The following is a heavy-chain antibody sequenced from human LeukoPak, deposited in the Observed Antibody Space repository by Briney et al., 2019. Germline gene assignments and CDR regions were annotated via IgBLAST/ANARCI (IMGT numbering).Heavy chain of an antibody. J-gene: IGHJ6*02. CDR1: GFTFSSYS. CDR3: ARVVAKYYGMDV. Sequence: GGSLRLSCAASGFTFSSYSMNWVRQAPGKGLEWVSSISSSSSYIYYADSVKGRFTISRDNAKNSLYLQMNSLRAEDTAVCYCARVVAKYYGMDVWGQGTTVTVSS. CDR2: ISSSSSYI. V-gene: IGHV3-21*01. D-gene: IGHD2-15*01.